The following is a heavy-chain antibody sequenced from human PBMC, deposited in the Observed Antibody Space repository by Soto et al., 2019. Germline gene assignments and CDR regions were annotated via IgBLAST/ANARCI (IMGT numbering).Heavy chain of an antibody. D-gene: IGHD1-26*01. Sequence: GGSLRLSCVGSGFSFEAYGMHWVRQAPGKGLEWVSAISWNSAIIAYGDPVRGRFTTSRDNAKNSAYLQMNNLRVEDTAFYYCAKEVVGRQRNWLNYFDYWGQEIRVTVSS. J-gene: IGHJ4*02. CDR3: AKEVVGRQRNWLNYFDY. CDR1: GFSFEAYG. CDR2: ISWNSAII. V-gene: IGHV3-9*01.